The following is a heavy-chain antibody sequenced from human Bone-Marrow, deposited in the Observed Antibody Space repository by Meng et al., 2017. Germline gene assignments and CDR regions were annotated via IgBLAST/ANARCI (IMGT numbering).Heavy chain of an antibody. CDR2: IYNSGST. V-gene: IGHV4-30-4*01. D-gene: IGHD2-21*01. Sequence: QVQLQQWGAGLLKPSQTLSLTCTVSGCSISSGDYYWSWIRQPPGKGLECIGYIYNSGSTYYNPSLKSRVTISVDTSKNQFSLKLRFVTAADTAVYYCAREGRSHQVGVSVYWGQGNLVTVSS. CDR3: AREGRSHQVGVSVY. CDR1: GCSISSGDYY. J-gene: IGHJ4*02.